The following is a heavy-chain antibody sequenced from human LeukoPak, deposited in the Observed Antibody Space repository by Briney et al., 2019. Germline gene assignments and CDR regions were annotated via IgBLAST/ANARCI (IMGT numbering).Heavy chain of an antibody. CDR3: AREREGWGYGDYVHAFDI. Sequence: ASVKVSCKASGYTFTSYGISWVRQAPGQGLEWMGWISAYNGNTNYAQKLQGRVTMITDTSTSTAYMELRSLRSDDTAVYYCAREREGWGYGDYVHAFDIWGQGTMVTVSS. CDR2: ISAYNGNT. J-gene: IGHJ3*02. D-gene: IGHD4-17*01. V-gene: IGHV1-18*01. CDR1: GYTFTSYG.